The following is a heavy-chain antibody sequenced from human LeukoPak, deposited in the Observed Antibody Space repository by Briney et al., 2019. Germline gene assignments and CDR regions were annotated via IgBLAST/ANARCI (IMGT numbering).Heavy chain of an antibody. J-gene: IGHJ6*03. CDR2: IYYSGST. CDR3: ARRALSGYALYYMDV. Sequence: PSETLSLTCTVSGGSISSSSYYWGWIRQPPGKGLEWIGSIYYSGSTYYNPSLKSRVTISVDTSKNQFSLKLSSVTAADTAVYYCARRALSGYALYYMDVWGKGTTVTISS. V-gene: IGHV4-39*01. CDR1: GGSISSSSYY. D-gene: IGHD5-12*01.